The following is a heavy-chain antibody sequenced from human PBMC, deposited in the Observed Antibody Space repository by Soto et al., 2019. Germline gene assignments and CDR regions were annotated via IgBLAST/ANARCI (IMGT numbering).Heavy chain of an antibody. D-gene: IGHD1-26*01. CDR2: IKEDGSQN. CDR1: GFSFSMYW. V-gene: IGHV3-7*01. CDR3: ARHQVGYRVTDY. Sequence: EVQLVESGGGLVQPGGSLRLSCAASGFSFSMYWMSWVRQAPGKGLEWVANIKEDGSQNYYVDSVKGRFTISRDNAKNSLYLQMNSLRAEDTAVYYCARHQVGYRVTDYWGQGTVVTVSS. J-gene: IGHJ4*02.